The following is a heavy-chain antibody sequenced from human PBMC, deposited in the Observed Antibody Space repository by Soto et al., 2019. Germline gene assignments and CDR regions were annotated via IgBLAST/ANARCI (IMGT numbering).Heavy chain of an antibody. CDR2: IWYDGSNK. J-gene: IGHJ6*02. CDR1: GFIFSSYG. D-gene: IGHD3-9*01. Sequence: WGSLRLSCAASGFIFSSYGMHWVRQAPGKGLEWVAVIWYDGSNKYYADSVKGRFTISRDNSKNTLYLQMNSLRAEDTAVYYCARGEGTIALYYYYGLDAWGQGTTVTVSS. CDR3: ARGEGTIALYYYYGLDA. V-gene: IGHV3-33*01.